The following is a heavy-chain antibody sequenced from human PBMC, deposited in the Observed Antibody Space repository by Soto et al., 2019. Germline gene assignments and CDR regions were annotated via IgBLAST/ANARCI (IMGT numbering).Heavy chain of an antibody. Sequence: EVRLVESGGGLVQPGGSLRLSCEASGFTFSSRWMTWVRQGPGKGLEWVDNIHEDKNAKDYVDSVKGRFTISRDNAKNSLYLQMNSLRDEDTAVYYCATHDGPAAAGLVLDFWGQGALVIVSS. V-gene: IGHV3-7*02. J-gene: IGHJ4*02. CDR1: GFTFSSRW. CDR3: ATHDGPAAAGLVLDF. D-gene: IGHD6-25*01. CDR2: IHEDKNAK.